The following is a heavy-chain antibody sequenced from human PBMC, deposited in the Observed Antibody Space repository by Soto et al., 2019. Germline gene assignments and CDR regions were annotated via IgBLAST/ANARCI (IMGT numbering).Heavy chain of an antibody. V-gene: IGHV3-74*03. J-gene: IGHJ5*02. Sequence: EVQLVESGGGLVQPGGSLRLSCAASGFTFSLYWMHWVRQVPGKGLVWVSRINGAGSSITYADSVKGRFTISRDNAKNTLYLQMNSRSAEDTAVYYCVRDRSRNWFDPWGLGTLVTVSS. CDR3: VRDRSRNWFDP. CDR1: GFTFSLYW. CDR2: INGAGSSI. D-gene: IGHD2-15*01.